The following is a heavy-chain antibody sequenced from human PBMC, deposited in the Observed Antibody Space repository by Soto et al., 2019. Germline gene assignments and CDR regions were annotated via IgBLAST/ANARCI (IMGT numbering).Heavy chain of an antibody. D-gene: IGHD6-13*01. V-gene: IGHV4-4*07. CDR1: GASMNSYH. CDR2: IHSSGST. Sequence: SETLSLTCTVSGASMNSYHWSWIRQPAGKGLEWIGHIHSSGSTNYNPSLKSRVTMPVDTSKNQFSLRLMSLTAADTAVYYCARDQGVAAAGITWFDPWGQGSLVTVSS. CDR3: ARDQGVAAAGITWFDP. J-gene: IGHJ5*02.